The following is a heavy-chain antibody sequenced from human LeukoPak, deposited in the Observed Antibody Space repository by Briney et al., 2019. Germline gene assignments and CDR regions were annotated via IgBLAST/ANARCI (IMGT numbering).Heavy chain of an antibody. CDR3: ARGRFWGDYYYYYMDV. V-gene: IGHV1-69*04. J-gene: IGHJ6*03. CDR2: IMPILGIA. D-gene: IGHD3-16*01. Sequence: SVKVSCKASGGTFSSYAISWVRQAPGQGLEWMGRIMPILGIANYAQKFQGRVTITADKSTSTAYMELSSLRSEDTAVYYCARGRFWGDYYYYYMDVWGKGTTVTVSS. CDR1: GGTFSSYA.